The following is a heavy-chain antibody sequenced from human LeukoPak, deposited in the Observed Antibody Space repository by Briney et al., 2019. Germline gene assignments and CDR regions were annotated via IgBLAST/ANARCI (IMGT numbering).Heavy chain of an antibody. CDR2: IYSGGST. D-gene: IGHD4-23*01. V-gene: IGHV3-53*01. CDR3: ARDRWPTGIDY. CDR1: GFTVSSNY. Sequence: GGSLRLSCVASGFTVSSNYMSWVRQAPGKGLEWVSVIYSGGSTYYADSVKGRFTISRDNSKNTLYLQMNSLRAEDTAVYYCARDRWPTGIDYWGQGTLVTVSS. J-gene: IGHJ4*02.